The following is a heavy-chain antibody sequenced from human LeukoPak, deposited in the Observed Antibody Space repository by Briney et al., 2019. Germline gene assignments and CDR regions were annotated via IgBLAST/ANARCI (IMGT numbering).Heavy chain of an antibody. Sequence: QTGGSLRLSCAASGFTFSSYGMHWVRQAPGKGLEWVAVISYDGSNKYYADSVKGRFTISRDNSKNTLYLQMNSLRAEDTAVYYCARGGANFDHWGQGTLVTVSS. V-gene: IGHV3-30*03. CDR3: ARGGANFDH. D-gene: IGHD1-26*01. CDR1: GFTFSSYG. J-gene: IGHJ4*02. CDR2: ISYDGSNK.